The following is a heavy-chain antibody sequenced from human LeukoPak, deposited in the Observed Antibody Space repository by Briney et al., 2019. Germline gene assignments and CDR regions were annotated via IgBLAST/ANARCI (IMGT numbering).Heavy chain of an antibody. V-gene: IGHV1-46*01. J-gene: IGHJ4*02. CDR1: GYTFTSYY. Sequence: GASVTVSCTASGYTFTSYYMHWVRQAPGQGLEWMGIINPSGGSTSYAQKFQGRVTMTRDTSTSTVYMELSSLRSEDTAVYYCARGLPTRPYYDFWSGYIFDYWGQGTLVTVSS. CDR3: ARGLPTRPYYDFWSGYIFDY. D-gene: IGHD3-3*01. CDR2: INPSGGST.